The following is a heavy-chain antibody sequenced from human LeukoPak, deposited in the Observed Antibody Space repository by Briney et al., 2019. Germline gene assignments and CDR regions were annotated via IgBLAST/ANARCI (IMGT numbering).Heavy chain of an antibody. CDR3: ARGGYEARSYYFDY. D-gene: IGHD5-12*01. J-gene: IGHJ4*02. CDR2: IYYSGST. Sequence: PSETLSLTCTVSGGSISSYYWSWIRQPPGKGLEWIGYIYYSGSTNYNPSLKSRVTISVDTSKNQFSLKLSSVTAADTAVYYCARGGYEARSYYFDYWGQGTLVTVSS. V-gene: IGHV4-59*08. CDR1: GGSISSYY.